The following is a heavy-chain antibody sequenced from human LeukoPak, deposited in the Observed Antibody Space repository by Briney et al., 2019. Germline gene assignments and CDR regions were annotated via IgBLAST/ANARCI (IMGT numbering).Heavy chain of an antibody. J-gene: IGHJ5*02. CDR3: AKNWGPGMAFYES. Sequence: PGGSLTLSCVASGFTFTNYAMTWVRQAPRKGVEWVSAISGGGAYIYYGDSVKGRFSSSRDNSKSTLYLQMRNLRAGDTAVYYCAKNWGPGMAFYESWGQGTQVTVSS. CDR2: ISGGGAYI. D-gene: IGHD5-18*01. V-gene: IGHV3-23*01. CDR1: GFTFTNYA.